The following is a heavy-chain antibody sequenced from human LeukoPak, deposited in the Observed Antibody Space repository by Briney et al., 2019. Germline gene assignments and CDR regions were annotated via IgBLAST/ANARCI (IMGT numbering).Heavy chain of an antibody. J-gene: IGHJ6*03. CDR3: ARIPWSGQLYYYMDV. V-gene: IGHV4-59*01. CDR2: IYYSGST. D-gene: IGHD3-3*01. CDR1: GGSISSYY. Sequence: NSSETLSLTCTVSGGSISSYYWSWIRQPPGKGLEWIGYIYYSGSTNYNPSLESRVAISADMSKNQFSLKVRSVSAADTAVYYCARIPWSGQLYYYMDVWGKGTTVTVSS.